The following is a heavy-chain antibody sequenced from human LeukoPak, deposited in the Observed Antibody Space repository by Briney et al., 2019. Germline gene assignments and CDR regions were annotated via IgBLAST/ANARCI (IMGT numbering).Heavy chain of an antibody. Sequence: GRSLRLSCAASGFTFSSYEMNWVRQAPGKGLEWVSYISSSGSTIYYADSVKGRFTISRDNAKNSLYLQMNSLRAEDTAVYYCARGKAGIAAAGSASLGYWGQGTLVTVSS. J-gene: IGHJ4*02. CDR3: ARGKAGIAAAGSASLGY. CDR1: GFTFSSYE. V-gene: IGHV3-48*03. CDR2: ISSSGSTI. D-gene: IGHD6-13*01.